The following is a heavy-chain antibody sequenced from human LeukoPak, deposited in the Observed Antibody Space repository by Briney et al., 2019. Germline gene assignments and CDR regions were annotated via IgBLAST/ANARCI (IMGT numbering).Heavy chain of an antibody. Sequence: SETLSLTCTVSGGSITTHYWSWIRQPAGSEEEWIGRVYNTGSTKYNPSLESRVTMSVDTSSNRFSLRLRSVTAADTAVYYCARDLLGDYGTFDIWGQGAMVTVSS. V-gene: IGHV4-4*07. J-gene: IGHJ3*02. CDR3: ARDLLGDYGTFDI. D-gene: IGHD4-17*01. CDR2: VYNTGST. CDR1: GGSITTHY.